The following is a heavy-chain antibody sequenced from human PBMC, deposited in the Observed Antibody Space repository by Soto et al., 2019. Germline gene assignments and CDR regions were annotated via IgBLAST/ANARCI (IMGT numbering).Heavy chain of an antibody. D-gene: IGHD2-8*02. CDR2: INHSGST. CDR1: GGSFSGYY. V-gene: IGHV4-34*01. Sequence: QVQLQQWGAGLLKPSETLSLTCAVYGGSFSGYYWTWIRQPPGTGLGWIGEINHSGSTNYNPSLKSLVAISVDTSKNQFSLKLTSVTAADTAVYYCARDKITGLFDYWGQGTQVTVSS. CDR3: ARDKITGLFDY. J-gene: IGHJ4*02.